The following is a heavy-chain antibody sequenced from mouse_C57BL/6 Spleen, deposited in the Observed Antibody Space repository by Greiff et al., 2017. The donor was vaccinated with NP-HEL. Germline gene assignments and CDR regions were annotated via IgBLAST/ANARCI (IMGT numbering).Heavy chain of an antibody. CDR3: ASGAWFAY. J-gene: IGHJ3*01. Sequence: QVQLQQPGAELVKPGASVRLSCKASAYTFTSYGLHWGKRRPGRGLEWFGGIDPNGGGTKSNEKCKSKATRTVDKPSSTAYMQLSSLTSEDSAVYYCASGAWFAYWGQGTLVTVSA. CDR1: AYTFTSYG. CDR2: IDPNGGGT. V-gene: IGHV1-72*01.